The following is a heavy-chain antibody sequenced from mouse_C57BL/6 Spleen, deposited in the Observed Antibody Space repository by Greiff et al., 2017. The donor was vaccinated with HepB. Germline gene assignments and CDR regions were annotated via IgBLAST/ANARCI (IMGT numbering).Heavy chain of an antibody. J-gene: IGHJ4*01. D-gene: IGHD1-1*01. Sequence: EVHLVESGGGLVKPGGSLKLSCAASGFTFSSYTMSWVRQTPEKRLEWVATISGGGGNTYYPDSVKGRFTISRDNAKNTLYLQMSSLRSEDTALYYCARHYYGSSYNAMDYWGQGTSVTVSS. CDR3: ARHYYGSSYNAMDY. CDR2: ISGGGGNT. CDR1: GFTFSSYT. V-gene: IGHV5-9*01.